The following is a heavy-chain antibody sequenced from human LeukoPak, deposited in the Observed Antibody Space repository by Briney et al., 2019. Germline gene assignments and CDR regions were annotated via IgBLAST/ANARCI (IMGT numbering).Heavy chain of an antibody. J-gene: IGHJ6*04. D-gene: IGHD3-9*01. Sequence: ASVKVSCQASGYTFTSYYMHWVRQAPGQGLEWMGIINHRGGSTSYAQKFQGRVTMTRDTSTSTVYMELSSLRSEDTAVYFCAGGHYDILTGYTPGGMDVWGKGTTVTVSS. CDR3: AGGHYDILTGYTPGGMDV. CDR1: GYTFTSYY. V-gene: IGHV1-46*01. CDR2: INHRGGST.